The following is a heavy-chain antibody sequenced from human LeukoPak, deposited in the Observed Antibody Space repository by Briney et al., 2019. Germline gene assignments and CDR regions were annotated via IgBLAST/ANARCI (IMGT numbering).Heavy chain of an antibody. CDR2: ISSSGSTI. CDR1: GFTFSSYE. V-gene: IGHV3-48*03. Sequence: GGSLRLSCAASGFTFSSYEMNWVRQAPGKGLEWVSYISSSGSTIYYADSVKGRFTISRDNAKNSLYLQMNSLRAEDTAVYYCARGPPTLELYYYMDVWGKGTTVTISS. J-gene: IGHJ6*03. D-gene: IGHD2-15*01. CDR3: ARGPPTLELYYYMDV.